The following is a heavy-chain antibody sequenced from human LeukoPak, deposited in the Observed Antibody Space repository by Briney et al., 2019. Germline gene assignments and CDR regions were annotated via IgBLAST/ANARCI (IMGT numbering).Heavy chain of an antibody. CDR1: GGTMNSYY. D-gene: IGHD3-9*01. CDR3: ARCAYDILTGYYRWWYFDL. V-gene: IGHV4-59*01. J-gene: IGHJ2*01. Sequence: SETLSLTCTVSGGTMNSYYWSWIRQPPGKGLEWIGYIYYRGNINYNPSPKSRVNISVDTSKNQFSLKLSSVTAADTAVYYCARCAYDILTGYYRWWYFDLWGRGTLVTVSS. CDR2: IYYRGNI.